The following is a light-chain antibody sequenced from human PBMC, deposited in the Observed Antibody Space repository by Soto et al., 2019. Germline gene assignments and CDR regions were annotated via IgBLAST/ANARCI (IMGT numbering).Light chain of an antibody. J-gene: IGKJ1*01. Sequence: DIVMTQSPDSLAVSLGERATINCKSSQSVLYSSNNKNYLAWYQQKPGQPPKLLIYWASTRESGVPDRFSGSGSWTDFTLTISSLQAEDVAVYYCQQYYSTRTVGQGTKVEIK. CDR3: QQYYSTRT. CDR1: QSVLYSSNNKNY. CDR2: WAS. V-gene: IGKV4-1*01.